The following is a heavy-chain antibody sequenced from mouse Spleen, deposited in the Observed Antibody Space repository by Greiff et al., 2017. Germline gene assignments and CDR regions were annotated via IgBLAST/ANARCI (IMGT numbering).Heavy chain of an antibody. V-gene: IGHV1-82*01. CDR3: ARDGGGNYGNAMDY. J-gene: IGHJ4*01. CDR2: IYPGDGDT. CDR1: GYAFSSSW. Sequence: LQESGPELVKPGASVKISCKASGYAFSSSWMNWVKQRPGKGLEWIGRIYPGDGDTNYNGKFKGKATLTADKSSSTAYMQLSSLTSEDSAVYFCARDGGGNYGNAMDYWGQGTSVTVSS. D-gene: IGHD2-1*01.